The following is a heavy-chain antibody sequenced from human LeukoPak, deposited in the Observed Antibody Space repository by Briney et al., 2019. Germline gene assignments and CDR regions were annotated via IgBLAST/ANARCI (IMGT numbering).Heavy chain of an antibody. CDR2: INWNGGST. Sequence: GGSLRLSCAASGFTFDDYGMSWVRRAPGKGLEWVSGINWNGGSTGYADSVKGRFTISRDNAKNSLYLQMNSLRAEDTALYHCARDDIAAAAFDPWGQGTLVTVSS. J-gene: IGHJ5*02. CDR1: GFTFDDYG. D-gene: IGHD6-13*01. CDR3: ARDDIAAAAFDP. V-gene: IGHV3-20*01.